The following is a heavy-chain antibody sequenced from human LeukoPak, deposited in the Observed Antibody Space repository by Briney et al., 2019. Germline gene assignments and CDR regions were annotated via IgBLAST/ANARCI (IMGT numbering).Heavy chain of an antibody. CDR3: ARARDYVWGSYRYPTVFDY. J-gene: IGHJ4*02. V-gene: IGHV3-11*01. CDR2: ISSSGSTI. D-gene: IGHD3-16*02. CDR1: GFTFSDYY. Sequence: GALRLSCAASGFTFSDYYMSWIRQAPGKGLEWVSYISSSGSTIYYADSVKGRFTISRDNAKNSLYLQMNSLRAEDTAVYYCARARDYVWGSYRYPTVFDYWGQGTLVTVSS.